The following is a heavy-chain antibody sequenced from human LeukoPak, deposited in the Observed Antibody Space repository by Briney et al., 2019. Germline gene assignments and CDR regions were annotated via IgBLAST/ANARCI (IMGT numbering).Heavy chain of an antibody. CDR2: IIPILGIA. CDR1: GGTFSSYA. Sequence: ASVKVSCKASGGTFSSYAISWVRQAPGQGLEWMGRIIPILGIANYAQKFQGRVTITADKSTSTAYMELSSLRAEDTAVYYCAKDRTAGYDGLVDYWGQGTLVT. D-gene: IGHD5-12*01. V-gene: IGHV1-69*04. CDR3: AKDRTAGYDGLVDY. J-gene: IGHJ4*02.